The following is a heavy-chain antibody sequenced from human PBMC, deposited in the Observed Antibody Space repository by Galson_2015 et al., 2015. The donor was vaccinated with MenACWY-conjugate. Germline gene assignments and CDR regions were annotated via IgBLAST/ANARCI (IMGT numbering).Heavy chain of an antibody. Sequence: SLRLSCAASGFTFSNYWMSWVRQAPGKGLEWVANIKQDGSETYYVDSVKGRFTISRDNAKNSLYLQMNSLRAEDTVVYYCATSTVTTDLQPFDYWGQGTLVTVSS. J-gene: IGHJ4*02. CDR1: GFTFSNYW. V-gene: IGHV3-7*03. CDR2: IKQDGSET. D-gene: IGHD4-17*01. CDR3: ATSTVTTDLQPFDY.